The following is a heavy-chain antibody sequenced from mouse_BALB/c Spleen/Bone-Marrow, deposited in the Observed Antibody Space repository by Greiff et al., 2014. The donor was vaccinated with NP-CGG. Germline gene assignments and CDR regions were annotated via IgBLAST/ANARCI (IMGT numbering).Heavy chain of an antibody. Sequence: VQLKESGGGLVKPGGSLKLSCAASGFTFSSYAMSWVRQTPEKRLEWVASISSGGSTYYPDSAKGRFTISRDNARNILYLQMSSLRSEDTAMYYCAKRGAYGNFWFAYWGQGTLVTVSA. D-gene: IGHD2-10*02. CDR1: GFTFSSYA. CDR3: AKRGAYGNFWFAY. V-gene: IGHV5-6-5*01. CDR2: ISSGGST. J-gene: IGHJ3*01.